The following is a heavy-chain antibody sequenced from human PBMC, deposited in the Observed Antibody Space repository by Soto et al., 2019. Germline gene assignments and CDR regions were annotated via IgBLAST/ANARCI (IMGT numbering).Heavy chain of an antibody. D-gene: IGHD3-22*01. V-gene: IGHV4-34*01. CDR2: INHSGST. CDR1: GGSFSGYY. J-gene: IGHJ4*02. Sequence: KPSETLSLTCAVYGGSFSGYYWSWIRQPPGKGLEWIGEINHSGSTNYNPSLKSRVTISVDTSKNQFSLKLSSVTAADTAVYYCARGLIATSTMIVVVTLDYWGQGTLVTVSS. CDR3: ARGLIATSTMIVVVTLDY.